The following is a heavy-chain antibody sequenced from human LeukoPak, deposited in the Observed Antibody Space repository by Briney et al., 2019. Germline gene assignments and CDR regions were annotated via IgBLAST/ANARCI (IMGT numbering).Heavy chain of an antibody. CDR2: IYHSGST. Sequence: PSETVSLTCTVSGFSVSSGFYWGWIRQPPGKGLEWIGSIYHSGSTDYNPSLKSRVTISVDTSKNQFSLKLSSVTAADTAVYYCSRDLVVISLYYFDYWGQGTLVTVSS. J-gene: IGHJ4*02. D-gene: IGHD3-22*01. CDR1: GFSVSSGFY. V-gene: IGHV4-38-2*02. CDR3: SRDLVVISLYYFDY.